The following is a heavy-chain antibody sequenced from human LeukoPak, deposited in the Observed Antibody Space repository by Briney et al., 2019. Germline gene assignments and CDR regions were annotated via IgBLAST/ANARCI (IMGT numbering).Heavy chain of an antibody. V-gene: IGHV4-59*08. Sequence: SETLPLTCAVYGGSFSGYYWSWIRQPPGKGLEWIGYIYSSGSTNYNPSLKSRVTTSVDTSKNQFSLKLSSVTAADTAVYSCARHTIGEWLTLDYWGQGTLVTVSS. CDR3: ARHTIGEWLTLDY. CDR2: IYSSGST. D-gene: IGHD6-19*01. J-gene: IGHJ4*02. CDR1: GGSFSGYY.